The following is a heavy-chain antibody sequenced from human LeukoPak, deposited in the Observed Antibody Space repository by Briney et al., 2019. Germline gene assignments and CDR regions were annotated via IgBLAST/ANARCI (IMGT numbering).Heavy chain of an antibody. J-gene: IGHJ3*02. CDR3: ARETYYYDSSGYPDAFDI. V-gene: IGHV1-2*02. D-gene: IGHD3-22*01. Sequence: ASVKVSCKASGYTFTGFYMHWVRQAPGQGLEWMGWINPNSGATNYAQKFQGRVTMTRDTSISTAYMELSRLRSDDTAVYYCARETYYYDSSGYPDAFDIWGQGTMVTVSS. CDR2: INPNSGAT. CDR1: GYTFTGFY.